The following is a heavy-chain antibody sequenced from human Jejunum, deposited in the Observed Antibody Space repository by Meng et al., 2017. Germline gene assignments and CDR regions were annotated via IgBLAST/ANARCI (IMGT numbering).Heavy chain of an antibody. D-gene: IGHD5-12*01. CDR1: GDSISSTNW. V-gene: IGHV4-4*02. Sequence: QVEPQEAGPGLSNPSGTLWATCAVSGDSISSTNWWDWLRQPPGKGLEWIGEIYHSGRTNFNPSLESRVTISVDESKNQFSLTLNSVTAADTAVYYCARGVGDIRVGFDYWGQGSLVTVSS. CDR2: IYHSGRT. J-gene: IGHJ4*02. CDR3: ARGVGDIRVGFDY.